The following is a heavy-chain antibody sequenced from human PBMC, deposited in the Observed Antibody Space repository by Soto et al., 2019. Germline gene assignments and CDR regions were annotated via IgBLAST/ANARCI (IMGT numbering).Heavy chain of an antibody. J-gene: IGHJ5*02. Sequence: XTLSLPCTVSGGSLSNDNLYWSWIRQPPGKGLEWIGYVHSSGITNYNPSVKMRVTISVDTSRNQFSLRLSSVTAADTAVYYCARGLTMGQLPSHFDHWGQGTLGTVSS. V-gene: IGHV4-61*01. D-gene: IGHD3-16*01. CDR3: ARGLTMGQLPSHFDH. CDR1: GGSLSNDNLY. CDR2: VHSSGIT.